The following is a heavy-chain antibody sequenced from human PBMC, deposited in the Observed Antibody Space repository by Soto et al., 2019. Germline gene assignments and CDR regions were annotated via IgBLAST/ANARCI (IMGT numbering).Heavy chain of an antibody. V-gene: IGHV1-46*01. D-gene: IGHD6-13*01. Sequence: QVQLVQSGAEVKKPGASVKVSCKASEYTFTSYYMHWVRQAPGQGLEWMGIINPSGGSTSYAQKFQGRVTMTRDTSTSTVYMELSSLRSEDTAVYYCARHSRQTTGGDRSSWYSFDPWGQGTLVTVSS. CDR2: INPSGGST. CDR1: EYTFTSYY. J-gene: IGHJ5*02. CDR3: ARHSRQTTGGDRSSWYSFDP.